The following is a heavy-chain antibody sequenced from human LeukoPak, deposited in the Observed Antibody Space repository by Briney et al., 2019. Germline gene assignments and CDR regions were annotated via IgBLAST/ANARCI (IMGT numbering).Heavy chain of an antibody. Sequence: GGSLRLSCAASGFTFSSYAMSWVRQAPGKGLEWVSAISETGGTRNYVDSVKGRFTISRDNSKNTLYLQMNSLRAEDTAVYYCAKDHPMYSSSSDWGQGTLVTVSS. CDR2: ISETGGTR. CDR3: AKDHPMYSSSSD. V-gene: IGHV3-23*01. D-gene: IGHD6-13*01. CDR1: GFTFSSYA. J-gene: IGHJ4*02.